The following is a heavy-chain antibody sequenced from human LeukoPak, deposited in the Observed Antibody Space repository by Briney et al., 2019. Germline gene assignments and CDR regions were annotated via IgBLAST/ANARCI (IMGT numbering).Heavy chain of an antibody. CDR2: ISSNGGST. V-gene: IGHV3-64*01. CDR3: ARASDYSNYFRY. CDR1: GFPFSSYA. D-gene: IGHD4-11*01. Sequence: GSLRLSFAASGFPFSSYAMHWVRPAPGKGLEYVSAISSNGGSTYYANSVKGRFTISRDNSKNTLYLQMGSLRAEDMAVYYCARASDYSNYFRYWGQGTLVTVSS. J-gene: IGHJ4*02.